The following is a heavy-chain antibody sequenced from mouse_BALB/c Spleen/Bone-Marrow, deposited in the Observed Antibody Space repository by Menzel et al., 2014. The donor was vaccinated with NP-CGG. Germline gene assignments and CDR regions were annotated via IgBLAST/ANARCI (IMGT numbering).Heavy chain of an antibody. V-gene: IGHV5-9-3*01. D-gene: IGHD2-3*01. CDR2: IRSGGSNT. Sequence: VESGGNLVKPGGSLKLSCAASGFTFSSYAMSWVRQTPEKRLEWVATIRSGGSNTYYPDSVKGRFTISRDNAKRTLYLQMHSLRSEDTAVYYCARQGGGYYDYWGQGTTLTVSS. CDR1: GFTFSSYA. J-gene: IGHJ2*01. CDR3: ARQGGGYYDY.